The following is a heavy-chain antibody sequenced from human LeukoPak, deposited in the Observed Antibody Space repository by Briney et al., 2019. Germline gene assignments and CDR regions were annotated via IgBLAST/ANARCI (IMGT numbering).Heavy chain of an antibody. CDR3: ARRATGAPDY. J-gene: IGHJ4*02. V-gene: IGHV4-34*01. D-gene: IGHD7-27*01. CDR1: GVSFSGYY. Sequence: PSETLSLTCAVYGVSFSGYYWSWIRQPPGKGLEWIGEINHSGSTNYNPSLKSRVTISVDTSKNQFSLKLSSVTAADTAVYYCARRATGAPDYWGQGTLVTVSS. CDR2: INHSGST.